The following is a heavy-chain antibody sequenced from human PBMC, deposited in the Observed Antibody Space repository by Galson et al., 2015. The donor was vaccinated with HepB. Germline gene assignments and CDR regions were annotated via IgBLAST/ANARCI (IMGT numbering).Heavy chain of an antibody. CDR2: IRSKANSYAT. CDR1: GFTFSGSA. CDR3: TWGGSDYGDYVGPFDY. Sequence: SLRLSCAASGFTFSGSAMHWVRQASGKGLEWVGRIRSKANSYATAYAASVKGRFTISRDDSKNTAYLQMNSLKTEDTAVYYCTWGGSDYGDYVGPFDYWGQGTLVTVSS. D-gene: IGHD4-17*01. V-gene: IGHV3-73*01. J-gene: IGHJ4*02.